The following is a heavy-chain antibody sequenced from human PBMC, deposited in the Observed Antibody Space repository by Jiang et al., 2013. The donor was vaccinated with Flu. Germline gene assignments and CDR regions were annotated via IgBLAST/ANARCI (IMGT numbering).Heavy chain of an antibody. V-gene: IGHV5-51*01. D-gene: IGHD6-19*01. J-gene: IGHJ4*02. Sequence: GAEVKKPGESLKISCKGSEYKFTEHWIVWVRQMPGKGLERMGIINPGDSDTRYSPSFQGQVIISADKSTSTAYLQWSSLKASDTAMYYCAGEGIAVAGTGGYYFDYWGRGTLVTVSS. CDR2: INPGDSDT. CDR1: EYKFTEHW. CDR3: AGEGIAVAGTGGYYFDY.